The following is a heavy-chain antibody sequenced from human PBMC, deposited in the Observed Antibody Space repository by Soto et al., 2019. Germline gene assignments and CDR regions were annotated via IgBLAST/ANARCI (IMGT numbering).Heavy chain of an antibody. CDR2: IRSKANSYAT. V-gene: IGHV3-73*02. CDR3: TREYSSGWYGYYYYGMDV. CDR1: GFTFSGSA. Sequence: EVQLVESGGGLVQPGGSLKLSCAASGFTFSGSAMHWVRQASGKGLEWVGRIRSKANSYATAYAASVKGRFTISRDDSKNTAYLQMNSLKTEDTAVYYCTREYSSGWYGYYYYGMDVWGQGTTVTVSS. D-gene: IGHD6-19*01. J-gene: IGHJ6*02.